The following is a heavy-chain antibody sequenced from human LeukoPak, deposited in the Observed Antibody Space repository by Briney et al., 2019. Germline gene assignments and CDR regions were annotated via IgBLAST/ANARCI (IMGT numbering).Heavy chain of an antibody. CDR3: AKDQLRIVVVVAATPSGYFDY. Sequence: GRSLRLSCAATGFTFSSYGMHWVRQAPGKGLEWVAVISYDGSNKYYADSVKGRFTISRDNSKNTLYLQMNSPRAEDTAVYYCAKDQLRIVVVVAATPSGYFDYWGQGTLVTVSS. J-gene: IGHJ4*02. CDR1: GFTFSSYG. V-gene: IGHV3-30*18. D-gene: IGHD2-15*01. CDR2: ISYDGSNK.